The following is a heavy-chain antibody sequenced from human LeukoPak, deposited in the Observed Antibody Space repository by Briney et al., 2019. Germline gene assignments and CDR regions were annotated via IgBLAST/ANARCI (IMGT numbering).Heavy chain of an antibody. CDR1: GYTFTSYD. D-gene: IGHD3-22*01. J-gene: IGHJ4*02. CDR2: MNPNSGNT. V-gene: IGHV1-8*01. Sequence: GASVKVSCKASGYTFTSYDINWVRQATGQGLEWMGWMNPNSGNTGYAQKFQGRVTMTRNTSISTAYMELSSLRSEDTAVYYCARGGLSSYYYDSSSQFDYWGQGTLVTVSS. CDR3: ARGGLSSYYYDSSSQFDY.